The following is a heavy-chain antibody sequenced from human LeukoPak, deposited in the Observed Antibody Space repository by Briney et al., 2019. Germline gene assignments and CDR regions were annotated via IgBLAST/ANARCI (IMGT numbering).Heavy chain of an antibody. CDR3: TTDEMYAFDY. J-gene: IGHJ4*02. CDR2: MYSGGTT. CDR1: GFTVTNNY. V-gene: IGHV3-53*01. D-gene: IGHD2-8*01. Sequence: GGSLRLSCAASGFTVTNNYMNWVRQAPGKGLEWVSVMYSGGTTDYADSVKGRFTISRDNSKNTLYLQMNSLRAEDTAVYYCTTDEMYAFDYWGQGTLVTVSS.